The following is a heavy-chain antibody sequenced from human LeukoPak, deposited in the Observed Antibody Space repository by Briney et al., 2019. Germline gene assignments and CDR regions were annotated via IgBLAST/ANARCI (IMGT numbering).Heavy chain of an antibody. CDR1: GGSISSYY. CDR3: ARDHPTDYSSSWYFDY. CDR2: IYYSGST. V-gene: IGHV4-59*12. Sequence: SETLSLTCTVSGGSISSYYWSWIRQPPGKGLEWIGYIYYSGSTNYNPSVKSRVTISVDTSKNQFSLKLSSVTAADTAVYYCARDHPTDYSSSWYFDYWGQGTLVTVSS. D-gene: IGHD6-13*01. J-gene: IGHJ4*02.